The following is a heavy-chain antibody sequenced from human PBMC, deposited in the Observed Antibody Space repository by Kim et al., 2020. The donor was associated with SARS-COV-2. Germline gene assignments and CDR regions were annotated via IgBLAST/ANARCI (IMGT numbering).Heavy chain of an antibody. CDR2: INHSGST. D-gene: IGHD3-9*01. V-gene: IGHV4-34*01. Sequence: SETLSLTCAVYGGSFSGYYWSWIRQPPGKGLEWIGEINHSGSTNYNPSLKSRVTISVDTSKNQFSLKLSSVTAADTAVYYCAGSGHYDILTGRPLDYWGQGTLVTVSS. J-gene: IGHJ4*02. CDR3: AGSGHYDILTGRPLDY. CDR1: GGSFSGYY.